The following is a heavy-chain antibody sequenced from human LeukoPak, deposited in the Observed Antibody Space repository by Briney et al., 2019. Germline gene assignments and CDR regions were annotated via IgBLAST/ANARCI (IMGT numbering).Heavy chain of an antibody. CDR2: FSPYNGNT. CDR1: GYDFTIGG. CDR3: ARAGPGSGWYFDY. Sequence: GASVKLSFKSSGYDFTIGGINWVRLAPGQGLEWVGWFSPYNGNTRYAQKFQVRVAMTTDTSTTTAYMELRGLRFNDTAAYYCARAGPGSGWYFDYWGQGTLVTVSS. V-gene: IGHV1-18*01. J-gene: IGHJ4*02. D-gene: IGHD6-25*01.